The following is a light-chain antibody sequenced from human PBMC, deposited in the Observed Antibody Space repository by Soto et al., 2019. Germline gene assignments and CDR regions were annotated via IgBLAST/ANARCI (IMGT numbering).Light chain of an antibody. Sequence: DTKMTQSPSAMSASVGETVPVTCRASQGISDYLAWFQQKPGKVPRRLIYAASSLQSGVPSRFSGSGSGTEFTLTISSLQPEDFATYYCLQHKSYPLTFGGGTKVEIK. CDR2: AAS. V-gene: IGKV1-17*03. CDR3: LQHKSYPLT. J-gene: IGKJ4*01. CDR1: QGISDY.